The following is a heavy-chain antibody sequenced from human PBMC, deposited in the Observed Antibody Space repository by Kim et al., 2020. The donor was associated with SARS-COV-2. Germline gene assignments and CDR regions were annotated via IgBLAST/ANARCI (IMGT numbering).Heavy chain of an antibody. J-gene: IGHJ5*02. Sequence: GESLKISCKGSGYSFTSYWISWVRQMPGKGLEWMWRIDPSDSYTNYSPSFQGHVTISADKSISTAYLQWSSLKASDTAMYYCARHVAYYGSGSYYKPWFDPWGQGTLVTVSS. V-gene: IGHV5-10-1*01. D-gene: IGHD3-10*01. CDR1: GYSFTSYW. CDR3: ARHVAYYGSGSYYKPWFDP. CDR2: IDPSDSYT.